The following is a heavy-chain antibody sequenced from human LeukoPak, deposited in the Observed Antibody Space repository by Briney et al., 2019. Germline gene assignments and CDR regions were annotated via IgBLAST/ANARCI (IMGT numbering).Heavy chain of an antibody. J-gene: IGHJ5*02. CDR2: IYYSAST. D-gene: IGHD6-19*01. V-gene: IGHV4-39*01. CDR3: ARQRWLVHNWFDP. CDR1: GGSISSSSYY. Sequence: SETLSLTCTVSGGSISSSSYYWGWIRQPPGKGLDWIGGIYYSASTYYNPSLKSRVTISVDTSKNQFSLKLSSVTAADTALYYCARQRWLVHNWFDPWGQGTLVTVSS.